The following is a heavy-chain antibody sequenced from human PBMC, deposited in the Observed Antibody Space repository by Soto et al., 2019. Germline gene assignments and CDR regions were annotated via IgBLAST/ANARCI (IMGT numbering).Heavy chain of an antibody. CDR2: ISSSSSYI. J-gene: IGHJ6*02. CDR1: GFTFSSYS. Sequence: GGSLRLSCAASGFTFSSYSMNWVRQAPGKGLEWVSSISSSSSYIYYADSVKGRFTISRDNAKNSLYLQMNSLRDEDTAVYYCASCAGTEYYYYGMDVWGQGTTVTVSS. D-gene: IGHD1-1*01. V-gene: IGHV3-21*01. CDR3: ASCAGTEYYYYGMDV.